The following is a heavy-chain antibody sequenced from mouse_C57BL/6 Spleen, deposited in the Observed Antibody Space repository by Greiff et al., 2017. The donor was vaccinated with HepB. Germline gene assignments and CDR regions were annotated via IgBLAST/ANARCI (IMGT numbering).Heavy chain of an antibody. V-gene: IGHV1-54*01. J-gene: IGHJ1*03. CDR3: ARSSYYGSSYDWYFDV. CDR2: INPGSGGP. D-gene: IGHD1-1*01. Sequence: QVHVKQSGAELVRPGTSVKVSCKASGYAFTNYLIEWVKQRPGQGLEWIGVINPGSGGPNYNEKFKGKATLTADKSSSTAYMQLSSLTSEDSAVYFCARSSYYGSSYDWYFDVWGTGTTVTVSS. CDR1: GYAFTNYL.